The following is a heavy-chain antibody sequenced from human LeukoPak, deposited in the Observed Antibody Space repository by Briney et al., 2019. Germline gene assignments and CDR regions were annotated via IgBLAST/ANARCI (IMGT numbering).Heavy chain of an antibody. D-gene: IGHD4-17*01. Sequence: ASVKVSCKASGYAFTSYGISWVRQAPGQGLEWMGWISAYNGNTNYAQKLQGGVTVTTDTSTSTAYMELRSLRSDDTAVYYCARDLDYGDYVPDYWGQGTLVTVSS. J-gene: IGHJ4*02. CDR1: GYAFTSYG. CDR2: ISAYNGNT. CDR3: ARDLDYGDYVPDY. V-gene: IGHV1-18*01.